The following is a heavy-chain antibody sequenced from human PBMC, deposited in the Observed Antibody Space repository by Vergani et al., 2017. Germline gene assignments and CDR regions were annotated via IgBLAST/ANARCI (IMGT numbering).Heavy chain of an antibody. D-gene: IGHD6-13*01. CDR2: VRNKEDGGTP. Sequence: EVQLVESGGGLEQPGRSLRLPCRASGFPFTDYGISWVRQAPGKGLEWVGFVRNKEDGGTPEHAASVKGRFTISRDDSKAIAYLQMNSLKTEDTAVYYCTTGFPGSSWSTYGGQGTLVTVSS. V-gene: IGHV3-49*04. CDR3: TTGFPGSSWSTY. J-gene: IGHJ4*01. CDR1: GFPFTDYG.